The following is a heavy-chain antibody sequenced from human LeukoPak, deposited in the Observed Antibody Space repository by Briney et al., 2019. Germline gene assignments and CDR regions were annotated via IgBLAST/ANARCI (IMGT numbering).Heavy chain of an antibody. CDR3: AKDINIAVSYYFDY. CDR2: ISWNSGSI. J-gene: IGHJ4*02. CDR1: GFTFDDYT. D-gene: IGHD6-19*01. Sequence: PGRSLRLSCAASGFTFDDYTMHWVRQAPGKGLEWVSGISWNSGSIGYADSVKGRFTISRDNAKNSLYLQMNSLRAEDTALYYYAKDINIAVSYYFDYWGQGTLVTVSS. V-gene: IGHV3-9*01.